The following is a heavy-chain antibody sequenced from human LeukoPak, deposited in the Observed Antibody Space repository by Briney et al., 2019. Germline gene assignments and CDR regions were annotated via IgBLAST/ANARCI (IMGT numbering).Heavy chain of an antibody. D-gene: IGHD3-22*01. CDR3: AKMVDRGFDSSGSFGSYYYYMDV. CDR1: GFTFSSYA. CDR2: ISGSGGST. J-gene: IGHJ6*03. Sequence: PGGSLRLSCAASGFTFSSYAMSWVRQAPGKGLEWVSAISGSGGSTYYADSVKGRFTISRDNSKNTLYLQMNSLRAEDTAVYYCAKMVDRGFDSSGSFGSYYYYMDVWGKGTTVTVSS. V-gene: IGHV3-23*01.